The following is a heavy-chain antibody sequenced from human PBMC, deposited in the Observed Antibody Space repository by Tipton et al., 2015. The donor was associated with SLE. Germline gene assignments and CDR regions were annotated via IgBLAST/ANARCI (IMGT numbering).Heavy chain of an antibody. Sequence: TLSLTCTVSGGSISSTSYYWSWIRQPPGKGLEWIGYIYYSGSTNYNPSLKSRVTISVDTSKTQFSLKLSSVTAADTAVYYCARVITMVRGGAFDIWGQGTMVTVSS. CDR1: GGSISSTSYY. J-gene: IGHJ3*02. CDR3: ARVITMVRGGAFDI. V-gene: IGHV4-61*05. D-gene: IGHD3-10*01. CDR2: IYYSGST.